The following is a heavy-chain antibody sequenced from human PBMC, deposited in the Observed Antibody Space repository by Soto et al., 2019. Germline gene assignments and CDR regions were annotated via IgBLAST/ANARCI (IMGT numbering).Heavy chain of an antibody. CDR2: IYYRGNT. CDR1: GGSISGSTSY. J-gene: IGHJ4*02. CDR3: ARRNRRAFDT. V-gene: IGHV4-39*01. Sequence: QLQLQESGPGLVKPSETQSLTCSVSGGSISGSTSYWAWIRQPPGKGLEWIGTIYYRGNTNDNPSLKSRVSISVDTSKNQFSLNLNSVTVAETAVYYCARRNRRAFDTWGQGALVTVSS.